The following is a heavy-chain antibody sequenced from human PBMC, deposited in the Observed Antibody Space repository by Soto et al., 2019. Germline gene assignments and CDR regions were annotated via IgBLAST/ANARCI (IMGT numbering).Heavy chain of an antibody. CDR3: AREGLYYYDSSGSQILDV. J-gene: IGHJ6*02. CDR1: GCSISSYY. V-gene: IGHV4-59*01. CDR2: IYYSGST. D-gene: IGHD3-22*01. Sequence: SETLSLTCPVSGCSISSYYWSWIRQPPGKGLEWIGYIYYSGSTNYNPSLKSRVTISVDTSKNQFSLKLSSVTAADTAVYYCAREGLYYYDSSGSQILDVWGQGTTVTVSS.